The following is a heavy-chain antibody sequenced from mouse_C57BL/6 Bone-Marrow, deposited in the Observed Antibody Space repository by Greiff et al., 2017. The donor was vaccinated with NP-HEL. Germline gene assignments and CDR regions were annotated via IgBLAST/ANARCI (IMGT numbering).Heavy chain of an antibody. D-gene: IGHD2-5*01. CDR3: ARSYYSKGAWFAY. V-gene: IGHV1-59*01. CDR2: IDPSDSYT. Sequence: VQLQQPGAELVRPGTSVKLSCKASGYTFTSYWMHWVKQRPGQGLEWIGVIDPSDSYTNYNQKFKGKATLTVDTSSSTAYMQLSSLTSEDSAVYYCARSYYSKGAWFAYWGQGTLVTVSA. J-gene: IGHJ3*01. CDR1: GYTFTSYW.